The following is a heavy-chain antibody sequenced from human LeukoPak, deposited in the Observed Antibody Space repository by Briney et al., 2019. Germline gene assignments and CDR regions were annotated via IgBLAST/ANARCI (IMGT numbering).Heavy chain of an antibody. D-gene: IGHD3/OR15-3a*01. J-gene: IGHJ4*02. CDR1: VGSVNTYY. CDR2: IYYSGRT. V-gene: IGHV4-59*08. CDR3: ARYLWSLDLRGFDY. Sequence: SETLSLTCTVSVGSVNTYYWSWLRQPPGKGLEWIGYIYYSGRTDYNPSLKSRVTMSVDTSRDQFSLKLTSVTAADTAVYYCARYLWSLDLRGFDYWGQGTLVTVSS.